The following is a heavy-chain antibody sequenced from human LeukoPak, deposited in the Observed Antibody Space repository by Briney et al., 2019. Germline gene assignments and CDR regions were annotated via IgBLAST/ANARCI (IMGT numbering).Heavy chain of an antibody. V-gene: IGHV3-43*02. D-gene: IGHD2/OR15-2a*01. CDR3: STWAFYHGLDV. CDR2: IHADGGRT. J-gene: IGHJ6*02. Sequence: GGSLRLSCAASGFAFADYAMHWVRQIPGKGLECVAHIHADGGRTFYADSVKGRFTVSRDNGKNSLFLQMDSLTSDDAALYYCSTWAFYHGLDVWGQGAQVIVSS. CDR1: GFAFADYA.